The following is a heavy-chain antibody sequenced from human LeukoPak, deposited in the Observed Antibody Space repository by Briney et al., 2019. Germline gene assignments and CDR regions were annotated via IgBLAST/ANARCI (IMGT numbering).Heavy chain of an antibody. J-gene: IGHJ4*02. CDR2: IYYSGST. CDR1: GGSISSGGYY. D-gene: IGHD4-17*01. CDR3: ARTRSPYGDVLLPYFDY. Sequence: SETLSLTCTVSGGSISSGGYYWSWIRQHPGKGLEWIGYIYYSGSTYYNPSLKSRVTISVDTSKNQFSLKLSSVTASDTAVYYCARTRSPYGDVLLPYFDYWGQGTLVTVSS. V-gene: IGHV4-31*03.